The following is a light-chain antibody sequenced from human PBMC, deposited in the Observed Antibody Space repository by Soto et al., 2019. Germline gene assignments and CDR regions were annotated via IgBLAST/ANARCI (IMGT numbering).Light chain of an antibody. V-gene: IGLV1-44*01. CDR3: AAWDDSLNGREV. Sequence: HSVLTQPPSASGTPGQRVTISCSGSSSNIGSNSVNWYQQLPGAAPKLLIYSNNQRPSGVPDRFSGSKSGTSASLAISGLHSEDEADYYCAAWDDSLNGREVFGTGTKVTVL. CDR1: SSNIGSNS. J-gene: IGLJ1*01. CDR2: SNN.